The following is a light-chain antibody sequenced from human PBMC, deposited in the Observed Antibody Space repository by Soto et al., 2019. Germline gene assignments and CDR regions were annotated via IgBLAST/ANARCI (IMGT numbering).Light chain of an antibody. J-gene: IGKJ2*01. CDR3: QQYNSHSSYT. Sequence: DLQLTQSPSTLSASVGDRVTITCRASQSISSWLAWYQQKPGKAPKLLIYKASSLGSGVPSRFSGSGSGTEFTLTISSLQAEDFAIYYCQQYNSHSSYTFGQGTKLEIK. CDR1: QSISSW. CDR2: KAS. V-gene: IGKV1-5*03.